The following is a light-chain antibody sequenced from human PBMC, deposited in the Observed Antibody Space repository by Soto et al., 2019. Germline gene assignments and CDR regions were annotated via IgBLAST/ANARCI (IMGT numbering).Light chain of an antibody. J-gene: IGKJ2*01. CDR2: GAS. CDR3: QQYNNWPPYT. V-gene: IGKV3-15*01. CDR1: QSVSSN. Sequence: EIVMTQSPATLSVSPGERATVSCRASQSVSSNLAWYQQKPGQAPRLLIYGASTRATGIPARFSGSGSGTEFTRTISSLQSEDFAVYYCQQYNNWPPYTFGQGTKLEIK.